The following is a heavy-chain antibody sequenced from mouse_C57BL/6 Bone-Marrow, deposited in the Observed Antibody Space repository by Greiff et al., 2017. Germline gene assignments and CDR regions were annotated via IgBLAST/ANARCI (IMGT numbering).Heavy chain of an antibody. V-gene: IGHV1-15*01. CDR3: TGTCGYFDV. CDR2: IDPETGGT. CDR1: GYTFTDYE. J-gene: IGHJ1*03. D-gene: IGHD4-1*01. Sequence: QVQLKESGAELVRPGASVTLSCKASGYTFTDYEMHWVKQTPVHGLEWIGAIDPETGGTAYNQKFKGKAILTADKSSSTAYMELRSLTSEDSAVYYCTGTCGYFDVWGTGTTVTVSS.